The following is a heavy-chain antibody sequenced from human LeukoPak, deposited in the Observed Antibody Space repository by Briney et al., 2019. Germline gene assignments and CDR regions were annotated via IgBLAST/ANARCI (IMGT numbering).Heavy chain of an antibody. Sequence: GGSLSLSCVASGFIFSAYHMNWVRQAPGKGLEWVSYISSGSRTIYYADSVKGRFTISRDNAKNSVYLQMNSLRDEDTAMYYCARADLRIVYWGQGTLVTVSS. V-gene: IGHV3-48*02. CDR2: ISSGSRTI. CDR1: GFIFSAYH. J-gene: IGHJ4*02. CDR3: ARADLRIVY. D-gene: IGHD3-3*01.